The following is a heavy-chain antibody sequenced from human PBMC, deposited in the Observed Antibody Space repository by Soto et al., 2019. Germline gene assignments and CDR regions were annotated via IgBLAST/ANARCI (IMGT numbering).Heavy chain of an antibody. CDR3: ARDPLYYYDSPGY. D-gene: IGHD3-22*01. CDR1: GFTFSSYA. V-gene: IGHV3-30-3*01. J-gene: IGHJ4*02. CDR2: ISYDGSNK. Sequence: GGSLRLSCAASGFTFSSYAMHWVRQAPGKGLEWVAVISYDGSNKYYADSVKGRFTISRDNSENTLYLQMNSLRAEDTAVYYCARDPLYYYDSPGYWGQGTLVTVSS.